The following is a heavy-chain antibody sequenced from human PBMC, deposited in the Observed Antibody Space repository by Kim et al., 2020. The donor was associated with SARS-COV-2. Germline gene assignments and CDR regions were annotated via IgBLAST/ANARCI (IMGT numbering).Heavy chain of an antibody. CDR3: ARGPAVYDILTGYPWGFD. CDR2: INHSGST. CDR1: GGSFSGYY. V-gene: IGHV4-34*01. D-gene: IGHD3-9*01. Sequence: SETLSLTCAVYGGSFSGYYWSWIRQPPGKGLEWIGEINHSGSTNYNPSLKSRVTISVDTSKNQFSLKLSSVTAADTAVYYCARGPAVYDILTGYPWGFD. J-gene: IGHJ4*01.